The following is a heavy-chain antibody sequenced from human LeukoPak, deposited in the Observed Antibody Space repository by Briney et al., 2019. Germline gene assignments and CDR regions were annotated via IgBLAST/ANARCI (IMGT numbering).Heavy chain of an antibody. Sequence: GGSLRLSCAASGLTFSSNAMTWFRQAPGKGLESVSTISGSGGSTYYADSVKGRFTISRDNSRNTLYLQMNSLRAEDTAVYYCATHGSGSYRYYFDYWGQGTLVTVSS. V-gene: IGHV3-23*01. J-gene: IGHJ4*02. D-gene: IGHD3-10*01. CDR2: ISGSGGST. CDR1: GLTFSSNA. CDR3: ATHGSGSYRYYFDY.